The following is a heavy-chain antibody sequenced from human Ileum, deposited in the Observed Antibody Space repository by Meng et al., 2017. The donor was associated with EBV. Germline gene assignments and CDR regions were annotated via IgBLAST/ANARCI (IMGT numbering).Heavy chain of an antibody. J-gene: IGHJ5*02. D-gene: IGHD3-22*01. CDR3: ARDIDTSSHYSRFDP. Sequence: QVQLQQWGAGLLKPSETLSLTCAVYGGSFSGYYWSWIRQPPGKGLEWIGEINHSGSTNYNPSLKSRVTISVDTSKNQFSLKLSSVTAEDTAMYYCARDIDTSSHYSRFDPRGQGTLVTVS. CDR1: GGSFSGYY. CDR2: INHSGST. V-gene: IGHV4-34*01.